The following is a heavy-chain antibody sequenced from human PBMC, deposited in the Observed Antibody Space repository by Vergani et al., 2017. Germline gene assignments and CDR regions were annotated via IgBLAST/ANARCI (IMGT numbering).Heavy chain of an antibody. D-gene: IGHD3-22*01. V-gene: IGHV3-21*01. CDR1: GFTFSSYS. CDR2: ISSSSSYI. CDR3: ARDAYYDSSGYYSYYFDY. J-gene: IGHJ4*02. Sequence: VQLVESGGGLVKPGGSLRLSCAASGFTFSSYSMNWVRQAPGKGLEWVSSISSSSSYIYYADSVKGRFTISRDNAKNSLYLQMNSLRAEDTAVYYCARDAYYDSSGYYSYYFDYWGQGTLVTVSS.